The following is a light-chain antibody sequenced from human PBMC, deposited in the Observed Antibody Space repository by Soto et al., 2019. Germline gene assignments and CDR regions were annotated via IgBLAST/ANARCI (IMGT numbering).Light chain of an antibody. CDR1: SGSIASSY. CDR2: EDN. V-gene: IGLV6-57*02. J-gene: IGLJ3*02. CDR3: QSYDSSSLNWV. Sequence: NFMLTQPHSVSESPGRTVIISCTSSGSIASSYVQWYQQRPGSAPTTVIYEDNQRPSGVPDRFSGSIDSSSNSASLTISGLKPEDEADYYCQSYDSSSLNWVFGGGTKLTVL.